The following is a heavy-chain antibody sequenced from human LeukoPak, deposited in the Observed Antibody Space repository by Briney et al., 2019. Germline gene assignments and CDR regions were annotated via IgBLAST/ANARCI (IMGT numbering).Heavy chain of an antibody. D-gene: IGHD6-13*01. CDR2: ISSSSSYI. CDR1: GFTFSSYS. J-gene: IGHJ4*02. CDR3: ARGSAAGTFDY. Sequence: GGSLRLSCAASGFTFSSYSMNWVRQAPGKGLEWVSSISSSSSYIHYADSVKGRFTISRDNAKNSLYLQMNSLRAEDTAVYYCARGSAAGTFDYWGQGTLVTVSS. V-gene: IGHV3-21*01.